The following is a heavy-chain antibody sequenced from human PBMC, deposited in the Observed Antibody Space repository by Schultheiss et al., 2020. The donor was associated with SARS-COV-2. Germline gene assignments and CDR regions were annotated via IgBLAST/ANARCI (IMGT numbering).Heavy chain of an antibody. V-gene: IGHV3-30*12. Sequence: GESLKISCAASGFTFSSYGMHWVRQAPGKGLEWVAVISYDGSNKYYADSVKGRFTISRDNSKNTLYLQMNSLRAEDTAVYYCAKDALSSQLAPGATYNYGMDVWGQGTTVTVSS. CDR2: ISYDGSNK. D-gene: IGHD6-13*01. J-gene: IGHJ6*02. CDR3: AKDALSSQLAPGATYNYGMDV. CDR1: GFTFSSYG.